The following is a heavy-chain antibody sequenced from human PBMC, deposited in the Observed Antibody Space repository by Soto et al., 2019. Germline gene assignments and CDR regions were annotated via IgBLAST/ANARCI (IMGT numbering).Heavy chain of an antibody. J-gene: IGHJ2*01. CDR1: EDTFRNYA. V-gene: IGHV1-69*06. CDR2: IIPIFGTA. Sequence: QVELVQSGAEVKKPGSSVKVSCQASEDTFRNYAISWVRQAPGQGLEWMGGIIPIFGTANYAQKFQGRVTITADTSANTVYLELISLRSEDTAVYYCASTKYVSSAYYYWYLGLWGRGTLVTVSS. CDR3: ASTKYVSSAYYYWYLGL. D-gene: IGHD3-22*01.